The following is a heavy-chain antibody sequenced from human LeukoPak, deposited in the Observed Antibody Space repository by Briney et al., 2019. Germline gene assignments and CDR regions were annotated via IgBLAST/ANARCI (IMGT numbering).Heavy chain of an antibody. Sequence: GGSLRLSCAASGFTFSDYYMSWIRQAPGKGLEWVSYISSSGSTIYYADSVKGRFTISRDNAKNSLYLQMNSLRAEDTAVYYCAKGPHGDYVPVWSRYYYGMDVWGQGTTVTVSS. D-gene: IGHD4-17*01. CDR3: AKGPHGDYVPVWSRYYYGMDV. CDR1: GFTFSDYY. J-gene: IGHJ6*02. V-gene: IGHV3-11*01. CDR2: ISSSGSTI.